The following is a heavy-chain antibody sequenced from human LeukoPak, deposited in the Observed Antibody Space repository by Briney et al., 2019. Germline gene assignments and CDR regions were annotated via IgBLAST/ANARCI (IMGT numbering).Heavy chain of an antibody. V-gene: IGHV1-8*02. Sequence: ASVKVSCKASGYTFTDYYIHWVRQATGQGLEWMGWMNPNSGNTGYAQKFQGRVTMTRNTSISTAYMELSSLRSEDTAVYYCAREDLYYFGSGSYPFDYWGQGTLVTVSS. D-gene: IGHD3-10*01. CDR3: AREDLYYFGSGSYPFDY. CDR2: MNPNSGNT. J-gene: IGHJ4*02. CDR1: GYTFTDYY.